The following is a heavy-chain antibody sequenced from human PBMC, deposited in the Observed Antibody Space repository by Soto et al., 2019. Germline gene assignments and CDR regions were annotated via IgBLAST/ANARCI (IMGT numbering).Heavy chain of an antibody. CDR3: VRGYCTTSPCSGDFQF. Sequence: ASVKVSCKASGYKFTTYFIHWVRQAAGQGLEWMGMIHPSGDTGYAQKFRGRVTMTIDTSTTTAYMELRNLTSEDAAVYFYVRGYCTTSPCSGDFQFWGQGTLVTVSS. J-gene: IGHJ1*01. CDR2: IHPSGDT. D-gene: IGHD2-15*01. V-gene: IGHV1-46*01. CDR1: GYKFTTYF.